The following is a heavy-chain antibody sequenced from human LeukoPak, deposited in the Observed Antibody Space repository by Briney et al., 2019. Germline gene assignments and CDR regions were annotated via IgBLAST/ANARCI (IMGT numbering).Heavy chain of an antibody. V-gene: IGHV1-46*01. CDR2: INPSGGTT. Sequence: GSVKVSCKASGYTFTGHYMHWVRQAPGQGLEWMGMINPSGGTTSYAQKFQGRVTMTRDTSTSTVYMELSSLRSEDTAVYYCARVVARYSSSSLGYWGQGTLVTVSS. CDR1: GYTFTGHY. J-gene: IGHJ4*02. D-gene: IGHD6-6*01. CDR3: ARVVARYSSSSLGY.